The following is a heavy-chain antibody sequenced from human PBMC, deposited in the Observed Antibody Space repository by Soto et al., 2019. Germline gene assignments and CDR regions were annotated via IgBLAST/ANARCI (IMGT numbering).Heavy chain of an antibody. CDR3: ARGCRRSGSYADAFDI. V-gene: IGHV3-7*03. CDR2: IKQDGSEK. CDR1: GFTSSTNW. D-gene: IGHD1-26*01. Sequence: EVQLVESGGGLVQPGGSLRLSCAASGFTSSTNWMSWVRQAPGKGLEWVANIKQDGSEKYYVDSVKGRFTISRDNAKNLMYLQMNGLRAEDTAVYYCARGCRRSGSYADAFDIWGQGTMVTVSS. J-gene: IGHJ3*02.